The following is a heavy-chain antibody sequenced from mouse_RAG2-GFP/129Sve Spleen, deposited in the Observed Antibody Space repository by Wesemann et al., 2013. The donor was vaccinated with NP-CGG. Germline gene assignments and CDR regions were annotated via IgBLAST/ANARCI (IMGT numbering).Heavy chain of an antibody. J-gene: IGHJ4*01. V-gene: IGHV1S16*01. CDR2: NGGT. D-gene: IGHD6-2*01. CDR3: TRLSGAMDY. Sequence: NGGTNFNEKFKSKATLTVDKSSSTAYMQLSSLTSEDSAVYYCTRLSGAMDYWGQGTSVTVSS.